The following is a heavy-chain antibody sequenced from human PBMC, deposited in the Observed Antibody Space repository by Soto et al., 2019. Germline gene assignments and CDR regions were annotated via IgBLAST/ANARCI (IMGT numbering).Heavy chain of an antibody. CDR2: INHSGST. J-gene: IGHJ4*02. CDR3: ARGTVGPPRSDFDY. CDR1: GGSFSGYY. V-gene: IGHV4-34*01. D-gene: IGHD4-4*01. Sequence: PSETLSLTCAVYGGSFSGYYWSWIRQPPGKGLEWIGEINHSGSTNYNPSLKSRVTISVDTSKNQFSLKLSPVTAADTAVYYCARGTVGPPRSDFDYWGQGTLVTVSS.